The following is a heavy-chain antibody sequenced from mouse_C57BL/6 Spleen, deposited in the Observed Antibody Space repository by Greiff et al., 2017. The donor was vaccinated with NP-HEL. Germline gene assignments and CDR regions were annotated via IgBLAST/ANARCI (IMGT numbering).Heavy chain of an antibody. CDR3: ASGSNWDLWFAY. V-gene: IGHV14-3*01. CDR1: GFNIKNTY. Sequence: EVMLVESVAELVRPGASVKLSCTASGFNIKNTYMHWVKQRPEQGLEWIGRIDPANGNTKYAPKFQGKATITADTSSNTAYLQLSSLTSEDTAIYYCASGSNWDLWFAYWGQGTLVTVSA. D-gene: IGHD4-1*01. J-gene: IGHJ3*01. CDR2: IDPANGNT.